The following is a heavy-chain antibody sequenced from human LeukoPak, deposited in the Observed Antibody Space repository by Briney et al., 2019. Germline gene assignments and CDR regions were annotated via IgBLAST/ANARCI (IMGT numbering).Heavy chain of an antibody. CDR1: GFTLSNYA. J-gene: IGHJ4*02. V-gene: IGHV3-23*01. Sequence: GGSLRLSCAASGFTLSNYAMSWVRQAPGKGLEWVSAISGSGGSTYYADSVKGRFTFSRDNSKNTLYLQMNSLRAEDTAVYYCARHYDSSGYYYLDYWGQGTLVTVSS. D-gene: IGHD3-22*01. CDR2: ISGSGGST. CDR3: ARHYDSSGYYYLDY.